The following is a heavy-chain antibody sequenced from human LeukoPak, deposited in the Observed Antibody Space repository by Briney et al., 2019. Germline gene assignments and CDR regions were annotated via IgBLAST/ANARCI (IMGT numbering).Heavy chain of an antibody. J-gene: IGHJ4*02. D-gene: IGHD3-10*01. Sequence: ASVKVSCKVSGYTLTELSMHWVRQAPGRGLEWMGGFDPEDGETIYAQKFQGRVTMTEDTSTDTAYMELSSLRSEDTAVYYCATDPLGTMVRGGVGWGQGTLVTVSS. V-gene: IGHV1-24*01. CDR3: ATDPLGTMVRGGVG. CDR1: GYTLTELS. CDR2: FDPEDGET.